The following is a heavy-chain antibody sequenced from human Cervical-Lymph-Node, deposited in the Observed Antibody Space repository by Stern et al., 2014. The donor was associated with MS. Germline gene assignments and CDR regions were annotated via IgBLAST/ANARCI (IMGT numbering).Heavy chain of an antibody. CDR2: IIPIFGTP. Sequence: VQLVESGAEVKKPWSSVKVSCKASGGTVSSHTISWVRQAPGQGLERIGGIIPIFGTPNYAQKFQGKVTTTADKSTSTAYLELNSLRSDDTAVYYCAREVTMVGFDPWGQGTLVTVSS. CDR1: GGTVSSHT. J-gene: IGHJ5*02. CDR3: AREVTMVGFDP. V-gene: IGHV1-69*06. D-gene: IGHD3-10*02.